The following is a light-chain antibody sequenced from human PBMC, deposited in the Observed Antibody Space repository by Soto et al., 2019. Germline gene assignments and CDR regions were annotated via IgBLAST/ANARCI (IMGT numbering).Light chain of an antibody. CDR3: QQSYSTPFT. Sequence: DIQMTQSPSSLSASVGDRVTITCRASQSISSYLNWYQQKPGKAPKLLIYAASSLQSGVPSRFSGSGSGTDFPLTISSLQPEDFATYYCQQSYSTPFTFGPWTTVDIK. CDR1: QSISSY. V-gene: IGKV1-39*01. CDR2: AAS. J-gene: IGKJ3*01.